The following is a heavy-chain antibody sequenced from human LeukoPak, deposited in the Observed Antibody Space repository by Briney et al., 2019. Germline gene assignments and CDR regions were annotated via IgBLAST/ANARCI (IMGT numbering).Heavy chain of an antibody. CDR1: GGSISSSNC. J-gene: IGHJ4*02. Sequence: SETLSLTCAVSGGSISSSNCWRWVRQPPGKGLKWLGVIYHSESTNYNPCLKSRVTISVDKSKNQFSLKLSSVTAADTAVYYCARDLSSSSSHFDYWGQGGLVADSS. V-gene: IGHV4-4*02. CDR2: IYHSEST. CDR3: ARDLSSSSSHFDY. D-gene: IGHD6-6*01.